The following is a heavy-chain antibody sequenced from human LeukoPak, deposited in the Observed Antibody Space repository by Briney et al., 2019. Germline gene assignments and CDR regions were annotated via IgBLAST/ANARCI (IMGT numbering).Heavy chain of an antibody. CDR2: ISTSSSSSYI. Sequence: GGSLRLSCVVSGFTFSSYHMNWVRQAPGKGLEWVSSISTSSSSSYIYYADSVTGRFTISRDNAKNSLYLQMNSLRAEDTAVYYCAREGVQLWLGVGYYYMDVWGKGTTVTVSS. D-gene: IGHD5-18*01. CDR1: GFTFSSYH. J-gene: IGHJ6*03. V-gene: IGHV3-21*01. CDR3: AREGVQLWLGVGYYYMDV.